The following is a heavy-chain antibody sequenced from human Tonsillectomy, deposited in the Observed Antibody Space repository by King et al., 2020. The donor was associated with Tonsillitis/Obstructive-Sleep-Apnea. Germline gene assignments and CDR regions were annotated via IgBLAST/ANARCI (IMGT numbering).Heavy chain of an antibody. CDR3: AKGKDNGGWYYDGMDV. CDR2: ISGSGGGT. Sequence: VQLVESGGGLVQPGGSLRLSCAASGFTFSSYAMNWVRQTPGKGLEWVSAISGSGGGTYSAHSVRGRFTISRDNSKNTLYLQMNSLTVEDTAVYYCAKGKDNGGWYYDGMDVWGRGTTVTVAS. J-gene: IGHJ6*02. V-gene: IGHV3-23*04. D-gene: IGHD4-23*01. CDR1: GFTFSSYA.